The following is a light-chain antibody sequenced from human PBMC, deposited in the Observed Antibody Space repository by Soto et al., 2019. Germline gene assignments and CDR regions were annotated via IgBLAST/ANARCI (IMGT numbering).Light chain of an antibody. CDR1: QAISTW. CDR2: AAS. V-gene: IGKV1-12*01. J-gene: IGKJ3*01. Sequence: DLQMTQSPSSVSASVGDRVTVTCRASQAISTWLAWYQQRPGKAPKLLIYAASTLQSGVPSRFSATGSGTDFTLTISSLQSEDFATYYCQQADSIPFTFGPGTTV. CDR3: QQADSIPFT.